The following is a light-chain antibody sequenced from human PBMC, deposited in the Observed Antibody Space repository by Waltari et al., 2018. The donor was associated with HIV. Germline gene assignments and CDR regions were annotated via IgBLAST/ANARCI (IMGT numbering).Light chain of an antibody. CDR3: CSYAGIFTLV. CDR1: SSDVGGYNY. Sequence: QSALTQPRSVSGSPGQSVTISCTGTSSDVGGYNYVSWYQQHPGTAPKLIIYDVSKRPSGVPDRFSGSKSGYTASLTISGLQAEDEADYSCCSYAGIFTLVFGGGTKLTVL. V-gene: IGLV2-11*01. CDR2: DVS. J-gene: IGLJ2*01.